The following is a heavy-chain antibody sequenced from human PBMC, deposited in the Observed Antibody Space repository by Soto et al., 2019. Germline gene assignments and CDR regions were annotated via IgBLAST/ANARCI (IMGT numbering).Heavy chain of an antibody. CDR1: GFTFSSYA. J-gene: IGHJ6*02. V-gene: IGHV3-30-3*01. CDR2: ISYDGSNK. CDR3: ARDIGIAAAAYGMDV. Sequence: QVQLVESGGGVVQPGRSLRLSYAASGFTFSSYAMHWDRQAPGKGLEWVAVISYDGSNKYYADSVKGRFTISRDNSKNTLYLQMNSLRAEDTAVYYCARDIGIAAAAYGMDVWGQGTTVTVSS. D-gene: IGHD6-13*01.